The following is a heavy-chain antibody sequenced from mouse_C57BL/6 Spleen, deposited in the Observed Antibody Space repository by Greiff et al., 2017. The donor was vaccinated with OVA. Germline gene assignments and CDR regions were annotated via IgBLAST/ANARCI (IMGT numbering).Heavy chain of an antibody. Sequence: QVQLQQSGPGLVQPSQSLSITCTVSGFSLTSYGVHWVRQSPGQGLEWLGVIWSGGSTDYNAAFISSLSIIKDNSKSQVFCKMNSLQADDTAIYYCARSRAQAFDYWGQGTTLTVSS. J-gene: IGHJ2*01. V-gene: IGHV2-2*01. CDR3: ARSRAQAFDY. D-gene: IGHD3-2*02. CDR2: IWSGGST. CDR1: GFSLTSYG.